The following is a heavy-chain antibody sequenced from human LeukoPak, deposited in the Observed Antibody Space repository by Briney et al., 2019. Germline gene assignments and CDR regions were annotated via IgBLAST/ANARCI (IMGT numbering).Heavy chain of an antibody. Sequence: SETLSLTCTVSGGSLSSYYWSWLRQPPGKGLEWIGYIYYSGNTNYNPSLKSRVTISVDTSKNQFSLKLSSVTAADTAVYYCARDASSYGSGSYYPDWGQGTLVTVSS. CDR1: GGSLSSYY. CDR3: ARDASSYGSGSYYPD. J-gene: IGHJ4*02. CDR2: IYYSGNT. D-gene: IGHD3-10*01. V-gene: IGHV4-59*01.